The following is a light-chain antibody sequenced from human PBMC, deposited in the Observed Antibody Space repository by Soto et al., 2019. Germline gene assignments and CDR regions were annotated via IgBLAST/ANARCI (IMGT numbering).Light chain of an antibody. V-gene: IGKV1-5*01. Sequence: DIQMTQSPSTLSASVGDRVTITCRASQSIGSWLAWYQQQPGKAPKLLIYDASTLEIGVPSRFSGSGSGTEFTLTISSLQFDDSATYYCQQYNSYSYTFGQGTKLESK. CDR1: QSIGSW. CDR2: DAS. CDR3: QQYNSYSYT. J-gene: IGKJ2*01.